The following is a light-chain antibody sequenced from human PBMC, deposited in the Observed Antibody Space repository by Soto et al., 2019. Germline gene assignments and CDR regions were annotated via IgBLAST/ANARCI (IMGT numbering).Light chain of an antibody. CDR1: SSNIGSNS. Sequence: QSVLTQTPSASGTPGQRVTISGAGSSSNIGSNSVNWYQQLPGTAPKLLIYSNDRRPSGVPDRFSGSKSGTSASLAISGLQSEDEADYYCAAWDDSLNCYVFGTGTKVTVL. V-gene: IGLV1-44*01. J-gene: IGLJ1*01. CDR2: SND. CDR3: AAWDDSLNCYV.